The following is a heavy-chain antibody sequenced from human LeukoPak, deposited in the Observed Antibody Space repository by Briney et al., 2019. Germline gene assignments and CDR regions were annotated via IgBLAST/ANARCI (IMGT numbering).Heavy chain of an antibody. CDR1: GFTFSSYA. V-gene: IGHV3-64*01. CDR3: ARVAAAGTYYYYYYMDV. J-gene: IGHJ6*03. Sequence: GGSLRLSCAASGFTFSSYAMHWVRQAPGKGLEYVSAISSNGGSTYYANSVKGRFTISRDNSKNPLYLQMGSLRAEDMAVYYCARVAAAGTYYYYYYMDVWGKGTTVTVSS. CDR2: ISSNGGST. D-gene: IGHD6-13*01.